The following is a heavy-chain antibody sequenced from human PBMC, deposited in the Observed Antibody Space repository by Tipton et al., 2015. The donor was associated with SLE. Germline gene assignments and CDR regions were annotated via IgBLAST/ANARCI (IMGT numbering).Heavy chain of an antibody. CDR2: IYYSGGT. D-gene: IGHD2-8*02. Sequence: TLSLTCTVSGGSINSNTHSWGWVRQPPGKGLEWVGHIYYSGGTNYNPSLRGRVTISVDTPNNQFSLKLTSVTAADTAIYYCARELDCSGGVCHFDYWGRGTLVTVSS. CDR1: GGSINSNTHS. V-gene: IGHV4-61*01. J-gene: IGHJ4*02. CDR3: ARELDCSGGVCHFDY.